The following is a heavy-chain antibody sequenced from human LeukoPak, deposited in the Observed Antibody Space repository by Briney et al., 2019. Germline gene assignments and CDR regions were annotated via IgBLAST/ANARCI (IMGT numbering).Heavy chain of an antibody. J-gene: IGHJ4*02. Sequence: PSETLSLTCTVSGVSISSSNSYWGWIRQPPGKGLEWIGSIYYSGSTYYNPSLKSRVTISVDTSKNQFSLKLSSVTAADTAVYYCASLGPYSSSWRGFYFDYWGQGTLVTVSS. V-gene: IGHV4-39*01. CDR1: GVSISSSNSY. D-gene: IGHD6-13*01. CDR2: IYYSGST. CDR3: ASLGPYSSSWRGFYFDY.